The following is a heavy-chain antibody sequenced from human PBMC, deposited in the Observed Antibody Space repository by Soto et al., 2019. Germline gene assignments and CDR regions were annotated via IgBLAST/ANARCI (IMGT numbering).Heavy chain of an antibody. J-gene: IGHJ5*02. V-gene: IGHV1-69*13. CDR1: GGTFSSYA. CDR2: IIPIFGTA. CDR3: ARDRARYCSGGSCSNWFDP. D-gene: IGHD2-15*01. Sequence: SVKVSCKASGGTFSSYAISWVRQAPGQGLEWMGGIIPIFGTANYAQKFQGRVTITADESTSTAYMELSSLRSEDTAVYYCARDRARYCSGGSCSNWFDPWGQGTLVTVSS.